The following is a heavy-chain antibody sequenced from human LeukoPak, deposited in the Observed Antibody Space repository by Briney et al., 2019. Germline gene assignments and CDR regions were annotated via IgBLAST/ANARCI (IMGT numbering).Heavy chain of an antibody. D-gene: IGHD3-10*01. CDR3: ARHRYGSGNKNWFDP. V-gene: IGHV4-39*01. Sequence: SETLSLTCTVSGGSIIDTRHYWGWIRQPPGKGLEWIGSIYFGGSVNYHPSLKSRLTISADTSKNHVSLKLTSLTAADTAVYYCARHRYGSGNKNWFDPWGQGSLVTVSS. CDR1: GGSIIDTRHY. J-gene: IGHJ5*02. CDR2: IYFGGSV.